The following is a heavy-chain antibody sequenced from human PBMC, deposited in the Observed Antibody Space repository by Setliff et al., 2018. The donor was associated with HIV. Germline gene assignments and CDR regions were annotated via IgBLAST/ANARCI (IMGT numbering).Heavy chain of an antibody. CDR2: INHSGST. CDR1: GGSFRGYY. J-gene: IGHJ4*02. D-gene: IGHD3-16*02. V-gene: IGHV4-34*01. CDR3: ARGSDYIWGNYRFPFDY. Sequence: PSETLSLTCAVYGGSFRGYYWSWIRQPPGKGLEWIGEINHSGSTNYNPSLKSRVTISVDTSKSQFSLKLSSVTAAATALYYCARGSDYIWGNYRFPFDYWGQGTLVTVSS.